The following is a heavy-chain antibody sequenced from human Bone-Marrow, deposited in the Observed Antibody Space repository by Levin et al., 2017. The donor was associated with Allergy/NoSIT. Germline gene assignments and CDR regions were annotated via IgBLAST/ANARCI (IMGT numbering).Heavy chain of an antibody. CDR2: ISVDGTDK. CDR3: ARDFGY. Sequence: GGSLRLSCAASGFTFSRYAMNWVRQAAGKGLEWVAAISVDGTDKNYADSVKGRFTVSRDNSNNLLYLQMDSLRAEDTAFYYCARDFGYWAQGTLVTVSS. CDR1: GFTFSRYA. V-gene: IGHV3-30-3*01. J-gene: IGHJ4*02.